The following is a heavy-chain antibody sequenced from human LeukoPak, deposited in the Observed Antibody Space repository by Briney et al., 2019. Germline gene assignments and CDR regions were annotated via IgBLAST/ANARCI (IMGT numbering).Heavy chain of an antibody. D-gene: IGHD6-13*01. CDR3: ARAHSALSIAAAGTSGPYYYYGMDV. V-gene: IGHV4-34*01. CDR1: GGSFSGYY. CDR2: INHSGST. Sequence: SETLSLTCAVYGGSFSGYYWSWIRQPPGKGLEWIGEINHSGSTNYNPSLKGRVTISVDTSKNQFSLKLSSVTAADTAVYYCARAHSALSIAAAGTSGPYYYYGMDVWGQGTTVTVSS. J-gene: IGHJ6*02.